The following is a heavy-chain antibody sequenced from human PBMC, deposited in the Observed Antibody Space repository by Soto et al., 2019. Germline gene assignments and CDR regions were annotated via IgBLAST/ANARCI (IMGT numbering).Heavy chain of an antibody. CDR2: IYYSGST. CDR3: ARGYRAAAGTSWFDP. D-gene: IGHD6-13*01. J-gene: IGHJ5*02. Sequence: QVQLQESGPGLVKPSETLSLTCTVSGGSISSYYWSWIRQPPGKGLEWIGYIYYSGSTNYNPSLTRRVTRPVATSKNQLSLKLSSVTAADTAVYYCARGYRAAAGTSWFDPWGQGTLVTVSS. V-gene: IGHV4-59*08. CDR1: GGSISSYY.